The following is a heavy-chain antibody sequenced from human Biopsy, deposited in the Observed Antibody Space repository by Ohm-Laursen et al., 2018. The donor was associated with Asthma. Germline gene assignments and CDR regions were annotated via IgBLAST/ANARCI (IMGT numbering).Heavy chain of an antibody. J-gene: IGHJ4*02. CDR2: HDHEEGET. Sequence: ASVKVSCKVSGYSLTDLSMHWVRQAPGQGLEWMGGHDHEEGETVNARRFQGRVTMTEDTSTDTAYMELSSLSSDDTAVYYCASDFPKDYVRYNFQFWGQGTLVTVSS. V-gene: IGHV1-24*01. CDR1: GYSLTDLS. CDR3: ASDFPKDYVRYNFQF. D-gene: IGHD4-17*01.